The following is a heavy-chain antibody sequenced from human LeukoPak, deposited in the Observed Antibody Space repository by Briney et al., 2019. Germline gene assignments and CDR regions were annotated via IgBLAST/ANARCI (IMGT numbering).Heavy chain of an antibody. CDR3: ARDNVPIVVVTATPAY. CDR2: ISSSGGYI. V-gene: IGHV3-21*01. Sequence: GGSLRLSCAASGFTFSDYNMNWVRQAPGKGLEWVSSISSSGGYIYYAESVKGRFTTSRDNAKNSLYLQMNSLRAEDTAVYYCARDNVPIVVVTATPAYWGQGTLVTVSS. CDR1: GFTFSDYN. J-gene: IGHJ4*02. D-gene: IGHD2-21*02.